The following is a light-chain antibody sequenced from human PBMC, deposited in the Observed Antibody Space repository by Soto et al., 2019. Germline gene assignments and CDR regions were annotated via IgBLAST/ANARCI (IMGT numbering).Light chain of an antibody. CDR3: HSYDSSLSGVV. Sequence: QSVLTQPPSVSGAPGQRVTISCTGSSSNIGAGYDVHWYQQLPGTAPKLLIYRNNNRPSGVPDRFSGSKSGTSASLAITGLRAEDEADYYCHSYDSSLSGVVFGGGTKLTVL. CDR1: SSNIGAGYD. V-gene: IGLV1-40*01. J-gene: IGLJ2*01. CDR2: RNN.